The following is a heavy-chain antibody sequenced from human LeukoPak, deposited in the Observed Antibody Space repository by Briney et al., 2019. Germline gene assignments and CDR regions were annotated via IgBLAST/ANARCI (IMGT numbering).Heavy chain of an antibody. CDR3: AKVEPRFLEWLPQPYYFDY. CDR1: GFTFSSYA. CDR2: ISGSGGST. Sequence: QPGGSLRLSCAASGFTFSSYAMSWVRQAPGKGLEWVSAISGSGGSTYYADSVKGRFTISRDNSKNTLYLQMNSLRAEDTAVYYRAKVEPRFLEWLPQPYYFDYWGQGTLVTVSS. V-gene: IGHV3-23*01. D-gene: IGHD3-3*01. J-gene: IGHJ4*02.